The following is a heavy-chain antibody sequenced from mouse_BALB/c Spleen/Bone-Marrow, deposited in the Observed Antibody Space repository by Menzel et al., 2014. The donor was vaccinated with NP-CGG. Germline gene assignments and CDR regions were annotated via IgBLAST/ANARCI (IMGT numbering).Heavy chain of an antibody. Sequence: EVKLVESGGGLVKSGGSLKLSCAASGFSFSNYGMSWVRQTTGKRLEWVATIRGDGSYNFYSDSVKGRLTISSDNAKNNLCLQLSSLRSEDTALYYCSRHAYYDQTEVSFVYWGQGTLVTVSA. D-gene: IGHD2-4*01. V-gene: IGHV5-9-2*01. CDR2: IRGDGSYN. J-gene: IGHJ3*01. CDR1: GFSFSNYG. CDR3: SRHAYYDQTEVSFVY.